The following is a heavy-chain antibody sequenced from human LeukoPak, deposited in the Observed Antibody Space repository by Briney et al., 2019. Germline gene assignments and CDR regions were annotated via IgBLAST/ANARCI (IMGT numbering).Heavy chain of an antibody. V-gene: IGHV3-23*01. CDR1: GFTFSSYA. CDR3: AKSQYDYLWGSYQYYYMDV. J-gene: IGHJ6*03. D-gene: IGHD3-16*01. CDR2: ISGSGGST. Sequence: GGSLRLSCAASGFTFSSYAMSWVRQAPGKGLEWVSAISGSGGSTYYSDSVKGRFTISRDNSKNTLYLEMNSLRVEDTAVYYCAKSQYDYLWGSYQYYYMDVWGKGTTVTVSS.